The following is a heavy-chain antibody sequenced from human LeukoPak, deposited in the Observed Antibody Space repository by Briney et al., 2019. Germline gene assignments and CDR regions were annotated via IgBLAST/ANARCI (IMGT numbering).Heavy chain of an antibody. CDR3: AREDCNGGSCYSAYFQH. V-gene: IGHV3-53*01. Sequence: GGSLRLSCAASGFTVSSNYTSWVRQAPGKGLEWVSVIYSGGSTYYADSVKGRLTISRDNSKNTLYLQMNSLRVEDTAVYYCAREDCNGGSCYSAYFQHWGQGTLVTVSS. J-gene: IGHJ1*01. D-gene: IGHD2-15*01. CDR2: IYSGGST. CDR1: GFTVSSNY.